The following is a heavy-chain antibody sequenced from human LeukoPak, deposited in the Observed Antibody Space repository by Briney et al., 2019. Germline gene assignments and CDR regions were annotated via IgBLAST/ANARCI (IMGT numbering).Heavy chain of an antibody. J-gene: IGHJ4*02. CDR1: GFSFNNYV. D-gene: IGHD2-21*01. V-gene: IGHV3-23*01. CDR3: AKTVVVITFRFDS. CDR2: ISGDGART. Sequence: GGSPRLSCAASGFSFNNYVMSWVRQAPGKGLEWVSAISGDGARTYYADSVKGRFTISRDNSKNTLDLQMNSLRAEDTAIYYCAKTVVVITFRFDSWGQGSLVTVSS.